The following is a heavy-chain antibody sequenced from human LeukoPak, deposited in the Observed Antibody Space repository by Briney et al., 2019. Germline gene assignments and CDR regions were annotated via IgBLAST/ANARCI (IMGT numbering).Heavy chain of an antibody. CDR1: GYTFSSYG. J-gene: IGHJ4*02. CDR2: ISGYNGKT. Sequence: ASVKVSCKASGYTFSSYGMNWVRQAPGQGLEWMGWISGYNGKTNYAQNFQGRVTMTTDTSTSTAYMELRSPRSDDTAVYYCARDPTTPSGWYFDYWGQGTLVTVSS. V-gene: IGHV1-18*01. D-gene: IGHD6-19*01. CDR3: ARDPTTPSGWYFDY.